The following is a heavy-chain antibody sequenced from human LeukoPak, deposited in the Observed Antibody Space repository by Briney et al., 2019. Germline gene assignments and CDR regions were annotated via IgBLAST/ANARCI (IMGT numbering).Heavy chain of an antibody. CDR3: ARAYSRRHSGRSNWGLWFGP. CDR1: AFPFSSYG. Sequence: PGRSLRLSCAASAFPFSSYGMHWVRQAPGKGLEWVSQIGESGTPVFYADSVKGRFALSRDNANNSLYLHMSGLTVEDTAVYYCARAYSRRHSGRSNWGLWFGPWGLGTLVTVSS. D-gene: IGHD7-27*01. V-gene: IGHV3-48*04. CDR2: IGESGTPV. J-gene: IGHJ5*02.